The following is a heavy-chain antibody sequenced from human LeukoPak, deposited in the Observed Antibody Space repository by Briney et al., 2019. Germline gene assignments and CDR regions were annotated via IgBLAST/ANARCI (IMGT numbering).Heavy chain of an antibody. V-gene: IGHV3-74*01. CDR3: TRVQAGRAGLMDV. CDR1: GFTLSSYW. Sequence: GGSLRLSCAASGFTLSSYWMHWVRQAPGEGLVWVSRIDPDGSTTNYADSVKGRFTTSRDNAKNTLYLQMNSLRAEDTALYYCTRVQAGRAGLMDVWGRGTTLTVSS. D-gene: IGHD6-13*01. CDR2: IDPDGSTT. J-gene: IGHJ6*02.